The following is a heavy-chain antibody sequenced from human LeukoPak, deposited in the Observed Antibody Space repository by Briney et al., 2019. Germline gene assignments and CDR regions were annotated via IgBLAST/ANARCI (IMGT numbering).Heavy chain of an antibody. J-gene: IGHJ6*02. D-gene: IGHD3-10*01. CDR1: GGSISRYY. CDR2: IYYSGST. CDR3: ARGSPLGITMVRGANYGMDV. Sequence: SETLSLTCTVSGGSISRYYWSWIRQPPGKGLEWIGYIYYSGSTNYNPSLKSRVTISVDTSKNQFSLKLSSVTAADTAVYYCARGSPLGITMVRGANYGMDVWGQGTTVTVSS. V-gene: IGHV4-59*01.